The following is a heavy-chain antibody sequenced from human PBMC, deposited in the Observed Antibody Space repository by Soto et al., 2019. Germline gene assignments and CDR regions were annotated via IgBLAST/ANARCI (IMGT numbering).Heavy chain of an antibody. Sequence: GASVKVSCKASGYTFTSYGISWVRQAPGQGLEWMGWISAYNGNTNYAQKLQGRVTMTTDTSTSTAYMELRSLRSDDTAVYYCASLYCSGGSCYRSDAFDIWGQGTMVTVSS. D-gene: IGHD2-15*01. CDR2: ISAYNGNT. CDR1: GYTFTSYG. CDR3: ASLYCSGGSCYRSDAFDI. J-gene: IGHJ3*02. V-gene: IGHV1-18*01.